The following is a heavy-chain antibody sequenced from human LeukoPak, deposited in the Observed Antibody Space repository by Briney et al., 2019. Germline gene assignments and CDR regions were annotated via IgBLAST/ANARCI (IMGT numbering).Heavy chain of an antibody. J-gene: IGHJ4*02. Sequence: ASVKVSCKASGYTFTGYYMHWVRQAPGQGLEWMGWINPNSGGTNYAQKFQGRVTMTRDTSVSTAYMELSRLRSDDTAVYYCARIGYCSSTSCRLLDYWGQGTLVTVSS. D-gene: IGHD2-2*01. CDR2: INPNSGGT. CDR3: ARIGYCSSTSCRLLDY. V-gene: IGHV1-2*02. CDR1: GYTFTGYY.